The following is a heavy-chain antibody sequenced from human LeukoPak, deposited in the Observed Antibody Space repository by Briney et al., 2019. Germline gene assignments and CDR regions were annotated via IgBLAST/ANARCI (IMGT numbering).Heavy chain of an antibody. Sequence: GASVKVSCKASGGTFSSYAISWVRQAPGQGLEWMGGIIPIFGTANYAQKFQGRVTITADESTSTAYMELSSLRSEDTAVYYCAREGRSGSYYNYWGQGTLVTVSS. CDR2: IIPIFGTA. CDR1: GGTFSSYA. J-gene: IGHJ4*02. D-gene: IGHD1-26*01. V-gene: IGHV1-69*13. CDR3: AREGRSGSYYNY.